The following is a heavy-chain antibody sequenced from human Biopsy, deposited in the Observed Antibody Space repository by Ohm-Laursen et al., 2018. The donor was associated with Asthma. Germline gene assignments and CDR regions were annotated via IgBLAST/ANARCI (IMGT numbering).Heavy chain of an antibody. CDR2: IDWEDDK. CDR3: TRHNDY. V-gene: IGHV2-70*12. D-gene: IGHD1-14*01. J-gene: IGHJ4*02. Sequence: TQTLTLTFTFSGFSLTTSGMCVSWIRRPPGKALEWLALIDWEDDKYYTTSLKTRLTISKDTSKNQVVLTMTNMDPADTATYYCTRHNDYWGPGTLVTVSS. CDR1: GFSLTTSGMC.